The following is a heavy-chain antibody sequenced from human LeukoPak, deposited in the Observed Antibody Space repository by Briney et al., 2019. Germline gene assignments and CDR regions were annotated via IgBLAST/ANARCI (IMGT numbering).Heavy chain of an antibody. Sequence: GGSLRLSCTASGFTFGDYAMSWVRQAPGKGLEWVGFIRSKAYGGTTEYAASVKGRFTISGDDSKSIAYLQTNSLKTENTAVYYCTRVSGSYDYFDYWGQGTLVTVSS. D-gene: IGHD1-26*01. J-gene: IGHJ4*02. CDR2: IRSKAYGGTT. CDR1: GFTFGDYA. CDR3: TRVSGSYDYFDY. V-gene: IGHV3-49*04.